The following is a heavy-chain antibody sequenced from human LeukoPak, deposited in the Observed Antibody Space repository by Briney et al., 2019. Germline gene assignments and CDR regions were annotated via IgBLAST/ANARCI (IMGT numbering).Heavy chain of an antibody. Sequence: GGSLRLSCAASGFPFNSFWRHWVRQAPGKGLGWVSDMNENSTTIRYADSVKGRFTISRDNAKSILYLQMNNLRAEDTAMYFCARGGVNPVDHWGQGTLVTVSS. CDR3: ARGGVNPVDH. CDR2: MNENSTTI. CDR1: GFPFNSFW. D-gene: IGHD1-14*01. V-gene: IGHV3-74*01. J-gene: IGHJ4*02.